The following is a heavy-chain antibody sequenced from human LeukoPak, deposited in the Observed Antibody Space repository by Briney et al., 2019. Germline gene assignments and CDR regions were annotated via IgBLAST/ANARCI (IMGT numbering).Heavy chain of an antibody. V-gene: IGHV4-59*01. CDR1: GGSISSYY. CDR3: ARVPGIAVAGHDAFDI. Sequence: PSETLSPTCTVSGGSISSYYWSWIRQPPGKGLEWIGYIYYSGSTNYNPSLKSRVTISVDTSKNQFSLKLSSVTAADTAVYYCARVPGIAVAGHDAFDIWGQGTMVTVSS. D-gene: IGHD6-19*01. J-gene: IGHJ3*02. CDR2: IYYSGST.